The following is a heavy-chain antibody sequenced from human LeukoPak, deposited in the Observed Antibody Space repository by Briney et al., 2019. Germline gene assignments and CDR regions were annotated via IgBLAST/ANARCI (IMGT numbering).Heavy chain of an antibody. CDR2: IRSKANSYAT. D-gene: IGHD3-22*01. J-gene: IGHJ4*02. CDR1: GFTFSGSA. CDR3: TRHGGYDSSGYYRRDFDY. Sequence: GGSLRLSCAASGFTFSGSAMHWVRQASGKGLEWVGRIRSKANSYATAYAASVKGRFTISRDDSKNTAYLQMNSLKTEDTAVYYCTRHGGYDSSGYYRRDFDYWGQGTLVTVSS. V-gene: IGHV3-73*01.